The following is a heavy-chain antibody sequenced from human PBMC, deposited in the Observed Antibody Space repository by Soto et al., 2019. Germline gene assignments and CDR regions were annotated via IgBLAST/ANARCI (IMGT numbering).Heavy chain of an antibody. CDR3: ARVDSSMFEGREWLDP. V-gene: IGHV1-69*01. J-gene: IGHJ5*02. Sequence: QVQLVQSGAEVKTPGSSVKVSCKASGGTFNNNAINWVRQAPGQGLEWMGGFIPMFDITDYAQKFQGRVTITADESTGTTYLELHSLRSEDTAVYYCARVDSSMFEGREWLDPWDQGALVTVSS. CDR2: FIPMFDIT. CDR1: GGTFNNNA. D-gene: IGHD5-18*01.